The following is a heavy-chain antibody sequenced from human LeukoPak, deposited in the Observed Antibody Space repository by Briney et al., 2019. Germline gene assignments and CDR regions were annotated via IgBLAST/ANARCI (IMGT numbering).Heavy chain of an antibody. Sequence: GGSLRLSCATSGFTLRSYAMSWVRQAPGKGLEWVSTISGSGSNTYYADSVKGRFTISRDSPRNTLYLQMNSLKTEDTAVYYCTTVGDWGQGTLVTVSS. CDR3: TTVGD. D-gene: IGHD3-10*01. J-gene: IGHJ4*02. CDR1: GFTLRSYA. CDR2: ISGSGSNT. V-gene: IGHV3-23*01.